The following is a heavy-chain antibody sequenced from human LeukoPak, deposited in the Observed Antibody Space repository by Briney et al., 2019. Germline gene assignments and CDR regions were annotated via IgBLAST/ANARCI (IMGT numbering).Heavy chain of an antibody. CDR1: GYTFTGYY. CDR2: INPNSGGT. CDR3: ARDQSSSGLLWFGEVYYYMDV. Sequence: GASVKVSCKASGYTFTGYYMHWVRQTPGQGLEWMGWINPNSGGTNYAQKFQGRVTMTRDTSISTAYMELSRLRSDDTAVYYCARDQSSSGLLWFGEVYYYMDVWGKGTAVTVSS. J-gene: IGHJ6*03. V-gene: IGHV1-2*02. D-gene: IGHD3-10*01.